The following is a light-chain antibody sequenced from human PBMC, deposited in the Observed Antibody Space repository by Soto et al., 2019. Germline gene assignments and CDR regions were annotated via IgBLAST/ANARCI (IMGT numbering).Light chain of an antibody. CDR3: QTWGTGIHYD. Sequence: QPVLTQSPSASASLGASVKLTCTLSSGHSSYAIAWHQQQPEKGPRYLMKVNSDGSHSKGDGIPDRFSGSSSGAERYLTISSLQSEDEADYYCQTWGTGIHYDFGTVTKVTVL. J-gene: IGLJ1*01. V-gene: IGLV4-69*01. CDR2: VNSDGSH. CDR1: SGHSSYA.